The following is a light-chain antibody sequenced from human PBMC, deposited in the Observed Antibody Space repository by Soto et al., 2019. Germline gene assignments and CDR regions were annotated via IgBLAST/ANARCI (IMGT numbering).Light chain of an antibody. J-gene: IGKJ2*01. V-gene: IGKV1-33*01. Sequence: DIQMTQSPSSLFASVWDRVTITCQATQDINIYLNWYQQKPGKAPNLLIYDASNLEIGVPSRFSGSGSGTHFTFTISSLQTEDSATYFCQQSYTTVYNFGLGTKVDIK. CDR3: QQSYTTVYN. CDR1: QDINIY. CDR2: DAS.